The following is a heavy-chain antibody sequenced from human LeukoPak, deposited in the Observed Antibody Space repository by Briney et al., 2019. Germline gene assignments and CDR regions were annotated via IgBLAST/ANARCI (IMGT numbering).Heavy chain of an antibody. CDR3: ARDNGYCGGDCSYYYYGMDV. CDR1: RRTFSSYA. Sequence: GSSVNASCKASRRTFSSYAISSVRQSPGQELEWMGGIIPIFGTANYAQKFQGRVTITADESTSTAYMEPSSLRSEDTAVYYCARDNGYCGGDCSYYYYGMDVWGQGTTVTVSS. CDR2: IIPIFGTA. V-gene: IGHV1-69*01. J-gene: IGHJ6*02. D-gene: IGHD2-21*02.